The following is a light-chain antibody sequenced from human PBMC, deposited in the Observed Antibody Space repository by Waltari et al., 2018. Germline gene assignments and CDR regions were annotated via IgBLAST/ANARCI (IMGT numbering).Light chain of an antibody. Sequence: QSTLPQPPSASGSPGQSVTVSCSATCSDVGGYNYVSWYQHHPGKAPKHTIYEVNNRPSGVPDRFSGSKSGNTASLTVSGLQAEDEADYYCSSYAGSNNYVLFGGGTKLTVL. CDR3: SSYAGSNNYVL. J-gene: IGLJ2*01. CDR2: EVN. CDR1: CSDVGGYNY. V-gene: IGLV2-8*01.